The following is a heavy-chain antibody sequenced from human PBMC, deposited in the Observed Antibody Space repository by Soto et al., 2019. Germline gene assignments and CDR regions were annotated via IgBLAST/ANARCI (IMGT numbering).Heavy chain of an antibody. J-gene: IGHJ4*02. D-gene: IGHD6-19*01. CDR3: ARSGDQWLEHFDF. Sequence: ASVKVSCKASGYTFTSYYIHWVRQAPGQGLEWMGIINPGGYVTTYAQNFQGRITMTKDTSTSTVYMQLSSLRSDDTAVYYCARSGDQWLEHFDFWGQGALVTVSS. CDR2: INPGGYVT. V-gene: IGHV1-46*01. CDR1: GYTFTSYY.